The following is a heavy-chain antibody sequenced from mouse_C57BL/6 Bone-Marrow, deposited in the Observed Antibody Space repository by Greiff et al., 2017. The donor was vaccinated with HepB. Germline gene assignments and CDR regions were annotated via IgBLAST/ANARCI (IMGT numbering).Heavy chain of an antibody. V-gene: IGHV1-76*01. D-gene: IGHD1-1*01. CDR2: IYPGSGNT. CDR1: GYTFTDYY. J-gene: IGHJ2*01. CDR3: ASITTVVGGDY. Sequence: VQLQQSGAELVRPGASVKLSCKASGYTFTDYYINWVKQRPGQGLEWIARIYPGSGNTYYNEKFKGKATLTAEKSSSTAYMQLSSLTSEDSAVYFCASITTVVGGDYWGQGTTLTVSS.